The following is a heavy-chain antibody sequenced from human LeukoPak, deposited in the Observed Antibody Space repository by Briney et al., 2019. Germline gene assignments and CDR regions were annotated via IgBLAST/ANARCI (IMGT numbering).Heavy chain of an antibody. V-gene: IGHV1-46*01. CDR3: ARDIAFGVVNYWFDP. CDR1: GYTFTSYY. CDR2: INPSGGST. Sequence: ASVKVSCKASGYTFTSYYMHWVRQAPGQGLEWMGIINPSGGSTSYTQNFQGRVTMTRDTSTSTVYMELSSLRSEDTAVYYCARDIAFGVVNYWFDPWGQGTLVTVSS. J-gene: IGHJ5*02. D-gene: IGHD3-3*01.